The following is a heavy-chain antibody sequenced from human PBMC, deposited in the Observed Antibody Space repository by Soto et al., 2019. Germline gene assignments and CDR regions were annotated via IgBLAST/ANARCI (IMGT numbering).Heavy chain of an antibody. CDR3: ARVGTGTTIHGSYYYYGMDV. CDR2: IYHSGST. Sequence: SETLSLTFAVSGGSISSSNWWSWVRQPPGKGLEWIGEIYHSGSTNYNPSLKSRVTISVDKSKNQFSLKLSSVTAADTAVYYCARVGTGTTIHGSYYYYGMDVWGQGTTVTVSS. D-gene: IGHD1-7*01. J-gene: IGHJ6*02. CDR1: GGSISSSNW. V-gene: IGHV4-4*02.